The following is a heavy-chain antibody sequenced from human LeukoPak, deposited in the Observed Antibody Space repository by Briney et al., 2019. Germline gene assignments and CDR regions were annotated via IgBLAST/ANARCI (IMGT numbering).Heavy chain of an antibody. CDR3: AMIKRDF. J-gene: IGHJ4*02. D-gene: IGHD3-22*01. CDR2: ISESGTNT. Sequence: GGSLRLSCAASGSTFSNYAMSWVRQAPGRGLEWVSAISESGTNTYYADSVKGRFTISRDNSKNTLFLQMNNLRAEDMAVYYCAMIKRDFWGQGTLVTVSS. CDR1: GSTFSNYA. V-gene: IGHV3-23*01.